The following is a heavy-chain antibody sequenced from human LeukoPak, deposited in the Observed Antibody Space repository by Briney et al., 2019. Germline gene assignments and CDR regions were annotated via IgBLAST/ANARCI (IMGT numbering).Heavy chain of an antibody. CDR3: ARIEAGG. Sequence: PGGSLRLSCATSGFSFNSYWMSWVRQAPGKGLEWVANIKQDGSEKYYVDSVKGRFTISRDNVKNSLYLQMNSLRIEDTAVYYCARIEAGGWGQGTLVTVPS. V-gene: IGHV3-7*01. CDR1: GFSFNSYW. J-gene: IGHJ4*02. CDR2: IKQDGSEK.